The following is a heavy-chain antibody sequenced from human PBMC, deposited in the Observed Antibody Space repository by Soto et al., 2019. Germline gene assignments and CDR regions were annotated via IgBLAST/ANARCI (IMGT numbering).Heavy chain of an antibody. CDR3: ARDVPNYDFWSGPYYYYGMDV. J-gene: IGHJ6*02. Sequence: ASVKVSCKASGYTFTSYGISWVRQAPGQGLEWMGWISAYNGNTNYAQKPQGRVTMTTDTSTSTAYMELRSLRSDDTAVYYCARDVPNYDFWSGPYYYYGMDVWGQGTTVTVSS. CDR2: ISAYNGNT. V-gene: IGHV1-18*04. CDR1: GYTFTSYG. D-gene: IGHD3-3*01.